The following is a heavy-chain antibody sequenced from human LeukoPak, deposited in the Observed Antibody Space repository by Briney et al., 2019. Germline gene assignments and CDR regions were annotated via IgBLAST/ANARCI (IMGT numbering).Heavy chain of an antibody. D-gene: IGHD2-15*01. J-gene: IGHJ3*02. V-gene: IGHV3-21*01. CDR3: ARVKGYCSGGSCYRVLLDYAFDI. Sequence: PGGSLRLSCAASGFTFSSYSMNWVRQAPGKGLEWVSPISSSSSYIYYADSVKGRFTISRDNAKNSLYLQMNSLRAEDTAVYYCARVKGYCSGGSCYRVLLDYAFDIWGQGTMVTVSS. CDR1: GFTFSSYS. CDR2: ISSSSSYI.